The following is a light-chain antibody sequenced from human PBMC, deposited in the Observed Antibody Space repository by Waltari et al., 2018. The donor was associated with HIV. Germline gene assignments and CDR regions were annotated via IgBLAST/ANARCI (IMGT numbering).Light chain of an antibody. Sequence: IVFTQTPGTLSMSPGERASQTVHSAYLAWDQQKPGQAPRLLIYGAYSRATGVPDRFSGSGSGTDFTLTISRLETEDLAVYYCQQYGSSPQTFGQGTKVEIK. CDR1: QTVHSAY. J-gene: IGKJ1*01. CDR2: GAY. CDR3: QQYGSSPQT. V-gene: IGKV3-20*01.